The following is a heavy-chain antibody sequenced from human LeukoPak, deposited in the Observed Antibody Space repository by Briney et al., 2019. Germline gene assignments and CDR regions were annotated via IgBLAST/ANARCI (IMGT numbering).Heavy chain of an antibody. V-gene: IGHV3-30*03. CDR3: ARIVGATSM. CDR2: ISYDGSNK. J-gene: IGHJ4*02. D-gene: IGHD1-26*01. CDR1: GFTFSSYG. Sequence: PGGSLRLSCAASGFTFSSYGMHWVRQAPGKGLEWVAVISYDGSNKYYADSVKGRFTISRDNSKNTLYLQMNSLRAEDTAVYYCARIVGATSMWGQGTLVTVSS.